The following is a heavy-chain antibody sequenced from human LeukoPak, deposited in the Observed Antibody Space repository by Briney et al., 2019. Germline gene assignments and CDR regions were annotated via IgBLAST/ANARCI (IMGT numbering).Heavy chain of an antibody. CDR2: ICGSGGGT. Sequence: GGSLRLSCAASGFTFSSYAMSWVRQAPEKGLEWVATICGSGGGTHYADSVGGRFTLSRECSENTLYLQMNSLRAEDTAVYYCAKDLGRNRNNYFDYWGQGNLVTVSS. CDR3: AKDLGRNRNNYFDY. D-gene: IGHD1-14*01. CDR1: GFTFSSYA. V-gene: IGHV3-23*01. J-gene: IGHJ4*02.